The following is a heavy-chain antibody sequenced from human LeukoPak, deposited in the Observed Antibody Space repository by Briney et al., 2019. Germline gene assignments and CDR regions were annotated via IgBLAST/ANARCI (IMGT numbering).Heavy chain of an antibody. V-gene: IGHV3-20*04. J-gene: IGHJ4*02. CDR1: GFTFSSYW. CDR2: INWNGGST. Sequence: GGSLRLSCAASGFTFSSYWMHWVRQAPGRGLEWVSGINWNGGSTGYADSVKGRFTISRDNAKNSLYLQMNSLRAKDTALYYCAREDGDYHVWGQGTLVTVSS. CDR3: AREDGDYHV. D-gene: IGHD4-17*01.